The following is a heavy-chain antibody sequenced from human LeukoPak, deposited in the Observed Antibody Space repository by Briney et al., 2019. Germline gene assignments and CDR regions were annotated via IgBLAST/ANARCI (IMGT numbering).Heavy chain of an antibody. CDR2: INHSGST. V-gene: IGHV4-34*01. CDR1: GGSFSGYY. D-gene: IGHD6-13*01. J-gene: IGHJ4*02. CDR3: ARRSIAAALGY. Sequence: SETLSLTCAVYGGSFSGYYWSWIRQPPGKGLEWIGEINHSGSTNYNPSLKSRVTISVDTSKNQFSLKPSSVTAADTAVYYCARRSIAAALGYWGQGTLVTVSS.